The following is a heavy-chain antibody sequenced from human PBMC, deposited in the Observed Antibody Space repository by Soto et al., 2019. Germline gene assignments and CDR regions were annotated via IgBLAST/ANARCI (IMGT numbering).Heavy chain of an antibody. CDR2: MNPNSGNT. CDR3: ARSSFLIPVADH. Sequence: HVQLVQSGAEVKKPGASVKVSCKASGYSFTSYDINWVRQATGQGLEWMGWMNPNSGNTDYGQNFQGRGTMPRHTSTRTAYMELSSLRSEDTAVYFCARSSFLIPVADHWGQGTLVTVSS. V-gene: IGHV1-8*01. D-gene: IGHD6-19*01. CDR1: GYSFTSYD. J-gene: IGHJ4*02.